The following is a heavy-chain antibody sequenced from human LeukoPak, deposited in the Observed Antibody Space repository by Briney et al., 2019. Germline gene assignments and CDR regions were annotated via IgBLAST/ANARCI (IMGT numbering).Heavy chain of an antibody. CDR2: ISAYNGNT. CDR3: ARDYYGSGTYDNWFDP. J-gene: IGHJ5*02. V-gene: IGHV1-18*01. CDR1: GYTFTSYG. Sequence: ASVKVSCKASGYTFTSYGISWVRQAPGQGLEWMGWISAYNGNTNYAQKVQGRVTMTTDTSTSTAYMELRSLRSDDTAVYYCARDYYGSGTYDNWFDPWGQGTLVTVSS. D-gene: IGHD3-10*01.